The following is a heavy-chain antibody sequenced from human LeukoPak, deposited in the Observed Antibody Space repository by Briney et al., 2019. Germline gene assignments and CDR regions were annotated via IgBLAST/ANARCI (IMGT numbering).Heavy chain of an antibody. D-gene: IGHD3-22*01. Sequence: GESLKISCKGSGYSFTSYWIGWVRQMPGKGLEWMGIIYPGDSDTRFSPSFQGQVTISADKSISTAYLQWSSLKASDTAMYYCARIYDSSGYYSSYGMDVWGQGTTVTVSS. CDR3: ARIYDSSGYYSSYGMDV. J-gene: IGHJ6*02. CDR1: GYSFTSYW. CDR2: IYPGDSDT. V-gene: IGHV5-51*01.